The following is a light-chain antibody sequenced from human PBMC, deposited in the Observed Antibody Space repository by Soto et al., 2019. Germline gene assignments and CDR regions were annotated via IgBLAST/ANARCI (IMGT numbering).Light chain of an antibody. Sequence: QSVLTQPPSVSGAPGQRVTISCTGSSSNIGAGYDVHWYQQLPGTAPKLLIYGNSNLPSGVPDRFSGSKSGTSASLAITGLQAEDEADYYCQSYDSSLSGWVFGGGTQLTVL. CDR1: SSNIGAGYD. CDR3: QSYDSSLSGWV. J-gene: IGLJ3*02. CDR2: GNS. V-gene: IGLV1-40*01.